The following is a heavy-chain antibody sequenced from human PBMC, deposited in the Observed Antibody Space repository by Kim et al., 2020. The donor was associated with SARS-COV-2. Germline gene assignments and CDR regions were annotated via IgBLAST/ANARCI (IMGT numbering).Heavy chain of an antibody. V-gene: IGHV1-8*01. CDR3: ARGRFTTLIGVHLRCDDF. CDR2: MNPNSGNT. D-gene: IGHD3-3*01. CDR1: GYTFTRYD. J-gene: IGHJ4*01. Sequence: ASVKVSCKAAGYTFTRYDINWVRQAPGQGFEWMGWMNPNSGNTGYAQKFQGRVTMTSDTSINTAYMELSGLKFEDTAFYYCARGRFTTLIGVHLRCDDF.